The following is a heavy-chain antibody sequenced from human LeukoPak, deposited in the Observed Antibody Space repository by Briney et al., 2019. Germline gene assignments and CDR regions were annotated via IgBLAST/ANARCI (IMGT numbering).Heavy chain of an antibody. CDR3: SRGQYRHDY. V-gene: IGHV4-59*01. CDR1: GGSISSYY. Sequence: SETLSLTCTVSGGSISSYYWTWIRQPPGKRPEWIGYIDYSGSTNYNPSLKSRVTISLDTSKNQFSLTLNSVTAADTAVYYCSRGQYRHDYWGQGTLVTVSS. D-gene: IGHD2-2*01. J-gene: IGHJ4*02. CDR2: IDYSGST.